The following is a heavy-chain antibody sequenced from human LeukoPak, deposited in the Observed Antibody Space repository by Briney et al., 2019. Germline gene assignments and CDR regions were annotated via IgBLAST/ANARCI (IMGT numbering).Heavy chain of an antibody. CDR2: IIPIFGTA. V-gene: IGHV1-69*05. J-gene: IGHJ4*02. Sequence: SVKVSCKASGGTFSSYAISWVRQAPGQGLEWMGGIIPIFGTANFAQKFQGRVTITTDESTSTAYMELSSLRSEDTAVYYCAKGIYGDSLGYWGQGTLVTVSS. CDR3: AKGIYGDSLGY. D-gene: IGHD4-17*01. CDR1: GGTFSSYA.